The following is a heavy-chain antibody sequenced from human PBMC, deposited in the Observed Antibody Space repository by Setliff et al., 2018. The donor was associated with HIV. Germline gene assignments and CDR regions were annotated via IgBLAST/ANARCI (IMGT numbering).Heavy chain of an antibody. CDR2: INPSGGST. CDR1: GYTFTRYF. Sequence: ASVKVSCKASGYTFTRYFMHCVRQAPGQGLEWLGMINPSGGSTWYAQKFQGRVTMTGDTSTSTVYMDLRNLRSGDTAVYYCARNQGDSSGWYAGDYWGHGTLVTVSS. J-gene: IGHJ4*01. CDR3: ARNQGDSSGWYAGDY. V-gene: IGHV1-46*01. D-gene: IGHD6-19*01.